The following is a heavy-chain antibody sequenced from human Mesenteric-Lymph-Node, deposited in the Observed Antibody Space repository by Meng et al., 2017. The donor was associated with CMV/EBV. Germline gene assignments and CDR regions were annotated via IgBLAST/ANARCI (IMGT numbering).Heavy chain of an antibody. CDR2: ISAYNGNT. J-gene: IGHJ4*02. D-gene: IGHD3-9*01. CDR3: ARDPGYDILTGYYIGTYFDY. Sequence: FTSYGIRWVRQAPGQGLEWMGWISAYNGNTNYAQKLQGRVTMTTDPSTSTAYMELRSLRSDDPAVYYCARDPGYDILTGYYIGTYFDYWGQGTLVTVSS. V-gene: IGHV1-18*01. CDR1: FTSYG.